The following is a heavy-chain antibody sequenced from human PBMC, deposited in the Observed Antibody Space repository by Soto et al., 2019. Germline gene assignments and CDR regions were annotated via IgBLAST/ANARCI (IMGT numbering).Heavy chain of an antibody. D-gene: IGHD3-9*01. CDR1: GFTVSSNY. J-gene: IGHJ6*03. V-gene: IGHV3-66*01. CDR2: IYSGGST. CDR3: ARASLDWLSYYYYYYMDV. Sequence: GGSLRLSCAASGFTVSSNYMSWVRQAPGKGLEWVSVIYSGGSTYYADSVKGRFTISRDNSKNTLYLQMNSLRAEDTAVYYCARASLDWLSYYYYYYMDVWGKGTTVTVSS.